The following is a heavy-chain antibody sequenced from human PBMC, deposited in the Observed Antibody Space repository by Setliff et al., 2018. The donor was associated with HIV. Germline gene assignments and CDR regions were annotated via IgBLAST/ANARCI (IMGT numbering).Heavy chain of an antibody. Sequence: GEYLMISCKGSGYSFTSNWIGWVRQMPGKGLEWMGIIHPVDSDTRYSPSSQGQVTISADKSISTAYLQWSTLKASDTAIYYCARHRHTAAGTLDAFDIWGQGTVVTVSS. CDR2: IHPVDSDT. J-gene: IGHJ3*02. CDR3: ARHRHTAAGTLDAFDI. D-gene: IGHD6-13*01. CDR1: GYSFTSNW. V-gene: IGHV5-51*01.